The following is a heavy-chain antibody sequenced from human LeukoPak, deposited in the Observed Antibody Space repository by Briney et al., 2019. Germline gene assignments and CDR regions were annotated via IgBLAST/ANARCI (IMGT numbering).Heavy chain of an antibody. CDR3: ARAYCGGDCFSNWFGP. Sequence: ASVKVSCKASGYTFTSYGISWVRQAPGQGLEWMGWISAYNGNTNYAQKLQGRVTMTTDTSTSTAYMELRSLRSDDTAVYYCARAYCGGDCFSNWFGPWGQGTLVTVSS. CDR1: GYTFTSYG. V-gene: IGHV1-18*01. CDR2: ISAYNGNT. J-gene: IGHJ5*02. D-gene: IGHD2-21*02.